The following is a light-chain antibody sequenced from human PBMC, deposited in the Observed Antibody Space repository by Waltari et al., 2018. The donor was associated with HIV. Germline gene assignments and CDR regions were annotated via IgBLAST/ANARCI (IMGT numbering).Light chain of an antibody. Sequence: DIQMTQSPSTLSASVGDRVTITCRPSQSTSGWLAWYQQKPGKAPKLLIYRASSLESGFPSRCSGSGSGSEFTLTISSLQPDDFATYYCQQYNTNSPRTFGQGTKVEIK. CDR1: QSTSGW. J-gene: IGKJ1*01. V-gene: IGKV1-5*03. CDR3: QQYNTNSPRT. CDR2: RAS.